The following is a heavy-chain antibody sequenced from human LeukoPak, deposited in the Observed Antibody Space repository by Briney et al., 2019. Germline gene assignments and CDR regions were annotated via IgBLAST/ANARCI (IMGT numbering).Heavy chain of an antibody. J-gene: IGHJ4*02. D-gene: IGHD5-12*01. Sequence: GGSLRLSCAASGFTFSSYAMSWVRQAPGKGLEWVSAISGSGGSTYYADSVKGRFTISRDNSKNTLYLQMNSLRAEDTAVYYCAKASALYSGYEDWGFDYWGQGTLVTVSS. CDR1: GFTFSSYA. V-gene: IGHV3-23*01. CDR3: AKASALYSGYEDWGFDY. CDR2: ISGSGGST.